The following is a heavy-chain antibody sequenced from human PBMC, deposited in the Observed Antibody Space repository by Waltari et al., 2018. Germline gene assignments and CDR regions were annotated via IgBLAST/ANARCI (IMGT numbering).Heavy chain of an antibody. CDR1: GGSISSSSYY. CDR3: ASPIVVPAGGHGMDV. J-gene: IGHJ6*02. Sequence: QLQLQESGPGLVKPSETLSLTCTVSGGSISSSSYYWGWLRQPPGKGLEWIGSIYYSGSTYYNPSLKSRVTISVDTSKNQFSLKLSSVTAADTAVYYCASPIVVPAGGHGMDVWGQGTTVTVSS. CDR2: IYYSGST. D-gene: IGHD2-2*01. V-gene: IGHV4-39*07.